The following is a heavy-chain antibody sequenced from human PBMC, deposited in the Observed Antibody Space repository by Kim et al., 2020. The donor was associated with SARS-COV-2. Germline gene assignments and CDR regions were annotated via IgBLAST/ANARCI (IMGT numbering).Heavy chain of an antibody. D-gene: IGHD2-8*02. CDR3: AREGRGYCTGGVCYPFGLDY. J-gene: IGHJ4*02. V-gene: IGHV3-11*01. Sequence: RFTISRDNAKNSLYLQMNSLRAEDTAVYYCAREGRGYCTGGVCYPFGLDYWGQGTLVTVSS.